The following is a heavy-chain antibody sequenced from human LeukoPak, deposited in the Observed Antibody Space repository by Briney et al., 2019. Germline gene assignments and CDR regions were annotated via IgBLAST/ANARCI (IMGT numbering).Heavy chain of an antibody. CDR1: GFTLRSYA. V-gene: IGHV3-30*04. CDR2: ISYDGGTK. D-gene: IGHD2-21*01. J-gene: IGHJ3*02. CDR3: AREVGILTDDAFDI. Sequence: PGGSLGLSCAASGFTLRSYAMHWVRQAPGKGLEWVAVISYDGGTKYYAESVKGRFTISRDNSKNTLYLQMNSLRAEDTAVYYCAREVGILTDDAFDIWGQGTMVAVSS.